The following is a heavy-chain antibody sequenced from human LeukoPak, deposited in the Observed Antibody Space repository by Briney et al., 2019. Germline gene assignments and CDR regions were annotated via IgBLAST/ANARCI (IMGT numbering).Heavy chain of an antibody. V-gene: IGHV1-46*01. Sequence: ASVKVSCKASGGTFTSYYMHWVRQAPGQGLKWMGIINPSGGSTSYAQKFQGRVTMTRDTSTSTVYMELSSLRSEDTAVYYCARDHCSSTSCYFELGYWGQGTLVTVSS. CDR2: INPSGGST. CDR3: ARDHCSSTSCYFELGY. J-gene: IGHJ4*02. CDR1: GGTFTSYY. D-gene: IGHD2-2*01.